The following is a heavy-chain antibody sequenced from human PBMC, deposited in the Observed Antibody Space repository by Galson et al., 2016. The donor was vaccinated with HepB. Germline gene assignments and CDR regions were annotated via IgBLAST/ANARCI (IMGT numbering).Heavy chain of an antibody. J-gene: IGHJ5*01. CDR3: ARRYSSSWYWFDS. D-gene: IGHD6-13*01. Sequence: QSGAEVKKPGESLRISCKGSGYSFTTYWITWVRQMPGKGLEWMGRIDPSDSYTNYSPSFQGHVTISVDKSISTAYLQWSSLKASDTAMYYCARRYSSSWYWFDSWGQGTLVTVSS. V-gene: IGHV5-10-1*01. CDR2: IDPSDSYT. CDR1: GYSFTTYW.